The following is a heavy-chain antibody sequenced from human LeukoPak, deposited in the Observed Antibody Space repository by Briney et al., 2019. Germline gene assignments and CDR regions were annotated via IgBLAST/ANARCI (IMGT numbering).Heavy chain of an antibody. CDR2: IYTSGST. D-gene: IGHD3-10*01. V-gene: IGHV4-4*07. CDR1: GGSISSYY. Sequence: SETLSLTCTVSGGSISSYYWSWIRRPAGKGLEWIGRIYTSGSTNYNPSLKSRVTMSVDTSKNQFSLKLSSVTAADTAVYYCAREEQDRKPDYYGSGSYSYWGQGTLVAVSS. J-gene: IGHJ4*02. CDR3: AREEQDRKPDYYGSGSYSY.